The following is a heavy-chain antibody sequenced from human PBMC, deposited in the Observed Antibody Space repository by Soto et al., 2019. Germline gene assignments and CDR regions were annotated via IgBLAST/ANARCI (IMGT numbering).Heavy chain of an antibody. D-gene: IGHD4-17*01. CDR1: GFTFSSYL. Sequence: GGSLRLSCAASGFTFSSYLMSWVRQAPGKGLEWVANIKQDGSEKYYVDSVKGRFTISRDNAKNSLYLQMNSLRAEDTAVYYCARDYGDYGDYYYYYMDVWGKGTTVTVSS. V-gene: IGHV3-7*01. J-gene: IGHJ6*03. CDR2: IKQDGSEK. CDR3: ARDYGDYGDYYYYYMDV.